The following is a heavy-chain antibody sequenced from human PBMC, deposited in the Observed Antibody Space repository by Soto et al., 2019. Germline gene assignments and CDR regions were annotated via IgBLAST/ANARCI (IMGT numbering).Heavy chain of an antibody. D-gene: IGHD4-17*01. J-gene: IGHJ6*02. CDR1: GFTFSSYG. CDR3: ARVQGTYGDYDYYYYGMDV. V-gene: IGHV3-33*01. Sequence: ESGGGVVQPGRSLRLSCAASGFTFSSYGMHWVRQAPGKGLEWVAVIWYDGSNKYYADSVKGRFTISRDNSKNTLYLQMNSLRAEDTAVYYCARVQGTYGDYDYYYYGMDVWGQGTTVTVSS. CDR2: IWYDGSNK.